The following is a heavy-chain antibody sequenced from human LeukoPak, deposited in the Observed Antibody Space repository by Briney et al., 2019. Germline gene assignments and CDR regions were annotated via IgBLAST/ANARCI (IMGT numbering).Heavy chain of an antibody. J-gene: IGHJ6*03. CDR1: GYTFTSYG. D-gene: IGHD2-2*01. CDR2: INPNSGGT. Sequence: ASVKVSCKASGYTFTSYGISWVRQAPGQGLEWMGRINPNSGGTNYAQKFQGRVTMTRDTSISTAYMELSRLRSDDTAVYYCARGPGYCSSTSCYPLHMDVWGKGTTVTVSS. CDR3: ARGPGYCSSTSCYPLHMDV. V-gene: IGHV1-2*06.